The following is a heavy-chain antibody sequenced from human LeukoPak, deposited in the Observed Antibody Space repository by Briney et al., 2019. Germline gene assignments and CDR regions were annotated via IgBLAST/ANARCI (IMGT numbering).Heavy chain of an antibody. CDR3: ARDSSGWPLDY. V-gene: IGHV4-34*01. CDR2: INHSGST. D-gene: IGHD6-19*01. CDR1: GGSFSGYY. Sequence: SETLSLTCAVYGGSFSGYYWSWIRQPPGKGLEWIGEINHSGSTNYNPSLKSRVTISVDTSKNQLSLKPSSVTAADTAVYYCARDSSGWPLDYWGQGTLVTVSS. J-gene: IGHJ4*02.